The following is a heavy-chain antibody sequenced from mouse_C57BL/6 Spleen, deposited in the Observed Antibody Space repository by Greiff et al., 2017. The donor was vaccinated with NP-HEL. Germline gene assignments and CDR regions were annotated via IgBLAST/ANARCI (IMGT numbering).Heavy chain of an antibody. CDR2: IDPSDSYT. Sequence: VQLQQPGAELVMPGASVKLSCKASGYTFTSYWMHWVKQRPGQGLEWIGEIDPSDSYTNYNQKFKGKSTLTVDKSSSTAYMQLSSLTSEDSAVYYGAKPYGSSYAMDYWGQGTSVTVSS. CDR3: AKPYGSSYAMDY. V-gene: IGHV1-69*01. D-gene: IGHD1-1*01. J-gene: IGHJ4*01. CDR1: GYTFTSYW.